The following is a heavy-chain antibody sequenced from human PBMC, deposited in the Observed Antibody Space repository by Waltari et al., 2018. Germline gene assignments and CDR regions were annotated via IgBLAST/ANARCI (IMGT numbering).Heavy chain of an antibody. CDR2: INHSGST. CDR3: ATEHRYYYYGMDV. CDR1: GGSFSGYY. J-gene: IGHJ6*02. V-gene: IGHV4-34*01. Sequence: QVQLQQWGAGLLKPSETLSLTCAVYGGSFSGYYWSWIRQPPGKGLEWIGEINHSGSTNYNPALKSRVTITADTSTDTAYMELSSLRSEDTAVYYCATEHRYYYYGMDVWGQGTTVTVSS.